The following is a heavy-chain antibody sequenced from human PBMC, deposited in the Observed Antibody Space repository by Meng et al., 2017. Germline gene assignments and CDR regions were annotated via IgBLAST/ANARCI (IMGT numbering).Heavy chain of an antibody. D-gene: IGHD5-18*01. CDR1: GFTFSSYD. J-gene: IGHJ6*02. V-gene: IGHV3-13*01. CDR2: IGTAGDT. CDR3: ARGVDTANGMAV. Sequence: GGSLRLSCAASGFTFSSYDMHWVRQATGKGLEWVSAIGTAGDTYYPGSVKGRFTISRENAKNSLYLQMNSLRAGDTAVYYCARGVDTANGMAVWGQGNTVNGAS.